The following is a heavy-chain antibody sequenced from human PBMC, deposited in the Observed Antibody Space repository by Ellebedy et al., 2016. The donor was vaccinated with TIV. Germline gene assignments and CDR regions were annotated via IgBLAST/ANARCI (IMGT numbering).Heavy chain of an antibody. D-gene: IGHD3-22*01. CDR2: INPNSGDT. V-gene: IGHV1-2*02. Sequence: AASVKVSCKASGYTFSTNDINWVRQAAGQGLEWVAWINPNSGDTAYAQNLQGRVTVTGDTSISTAYMELSRLISDDTAVYYCVRDLTNYGSSSYWGQGTLVTVSS. CDR3: VRDLTNYGSSSY. J-gene: IGHJ4*02. CDR1: GYTFSTND.